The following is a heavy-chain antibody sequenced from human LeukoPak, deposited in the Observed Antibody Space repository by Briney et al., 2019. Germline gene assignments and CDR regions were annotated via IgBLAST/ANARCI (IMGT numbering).Heavy chain of an antibody. J-gene: IGHJ3*02. D-gene: IGHD4-17*01. CDR1: DDSFSSHY. CDR2: ISYIGST. CDR3: ARDLVTVTKGFDI. Sequence: SGTLSLTCAVSDDSFSSHYWTWIRQPPGKGLEWIGYISYIGSTNYNPSLKSRVTISIDTSKNQFSLKLSSVTAADTAVYYCARDLVTVTKGFDIWGQGTMVSVSS. V-gene: IGHV4-59*11.